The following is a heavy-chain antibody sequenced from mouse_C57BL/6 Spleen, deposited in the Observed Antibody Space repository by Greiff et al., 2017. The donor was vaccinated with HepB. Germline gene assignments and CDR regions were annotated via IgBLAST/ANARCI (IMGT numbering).Heavy chain of an antibody. J-gene: IGHJ1*03. CDR2: IDTSDSYT. Sequence: QVQLQQPGAELVMPGASVKLSCKASGYTFTSYWMHWVKQRPGQGLEWIGEIDTSDSYTNYNQKFKGKSTLTVDKSSSTAYMQLSSLTSEDSAVYYCARPTVVATGYFDVWGTGTTVTVSS. CDR3: ARPTVVATGYFDV. V-gene: IGHV1-69*01. CDR1: GYTFTSYW. D-gene: IGHD1-1*01.